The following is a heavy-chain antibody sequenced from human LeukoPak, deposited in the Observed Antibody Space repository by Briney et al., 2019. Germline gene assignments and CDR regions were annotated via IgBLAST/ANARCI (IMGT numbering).Heavy chain of an antibody. V-gene: IGHV3-66*02. CDR1: GFTVSSNY. D-gene: IGHD1-26*01. CDR2: IYSGGIT. Sequence: GSLRLSCAVSGFTVSSNYMSWVRQAPGKGLEWASVIYSGGITYYADSVKGRFTISRDNSKNTLYLQMNSLRAEDTAVYYCARVRSGNYYDYWGQGTLVTVSS. J-gene: IGHJ4*02. CDR3: ARVRSGNYYDY.